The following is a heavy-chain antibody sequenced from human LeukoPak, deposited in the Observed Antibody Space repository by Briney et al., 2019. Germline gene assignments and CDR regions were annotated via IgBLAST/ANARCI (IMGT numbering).Heavy chain of an antibody. V-gene: IGHV4-4*07. CDR3: ARDLIAAAGTQAYYYGTDV. J-gene: IGHJ6*01. Sequence: PSETLSLTRTVSGGSIRSYLWTWVRQPAGKGLGWIGLIYTNGSTNYNPSLKSRVTMSVDMSKNQFSLKLNSVTAADTAVYYCARDLIAAAGTQAYYYGTDVWGQGTTVTVSS. CDR1: GGSIRSYL. D-gene: IGHD6-13*01. CDR2: IYTNGST.